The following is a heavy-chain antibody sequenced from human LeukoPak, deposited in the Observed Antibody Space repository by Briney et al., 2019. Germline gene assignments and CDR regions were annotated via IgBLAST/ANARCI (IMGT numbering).Heavy chain of an antibody. Sequence: ASVKVSCKASGYTFTSYDINWVRQATGQGLEWMGWMNPNSGNTGYAQKFQGRVTMTTDTSTSTAYMELRSLRSDDTAMYYCARVDSGRYYGHDYWGQGTLVTVTS. J-gene: IGHJ4*02. CDR2: MNPNSGNT. CDR3: ARVDSGRYYGHDY. V-gene: IGHV1-8*01. D-gene: IGHD1-26*01. CDR1: GYTFTSYD.